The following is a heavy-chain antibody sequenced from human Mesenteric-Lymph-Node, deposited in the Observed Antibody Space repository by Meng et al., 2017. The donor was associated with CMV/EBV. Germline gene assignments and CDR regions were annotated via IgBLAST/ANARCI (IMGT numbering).Heavy chain of an antibody. Sequence: GESLKISCAASGFTFSNYAIHWVRQAPDKGLEWVAVISYDGSNKYYADSVKGRFTISRDNSKNTLYLQMNSLRAEDTAVYYCARDRRGSKRDYFQHWGQGTLVTVSS. V-gene: IGHV3-30*04. D-gene: IGHD3-16*01. J-gene: IGHJ1*01. CDR2: ISYDGSNK. CDR3: ARDRRGSKRDYFQH. CDR1: GFTFSNYA.